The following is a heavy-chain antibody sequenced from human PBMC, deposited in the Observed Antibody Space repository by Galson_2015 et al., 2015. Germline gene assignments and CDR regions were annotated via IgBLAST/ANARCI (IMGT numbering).Heavy chain of an antibody. CDR1: GYTFTSYS. D-gene: IGHD2-21*02. V-gene: IGHV1-46*01. CDR3: ARDQEFCGGDCPGDH. Sequence: SVKVSCKASGYTFTSYSMHWVRQAPGQGLEWMGIINPSGGNTNYAQKFQGRVTMTRDTSTSTVYMELSSLRSEDTAVYYCARDQEFCGGDCPGDHWGQGTLVTVSS. CDR2: INPSGGNT. J-gene: IGHJ5*02.